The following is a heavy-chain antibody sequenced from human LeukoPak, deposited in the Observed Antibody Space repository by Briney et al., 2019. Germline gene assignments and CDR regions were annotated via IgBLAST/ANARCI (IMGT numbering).Heavy chain of an antibody. J-gene: IGHJ4*02. CDR1: GFIFNHHA. D-gene: IGHD4-11*01. CDR3: AKDAQRGFDYSNSLEY. V-gene: IGHV3-33*06. Sequence: GGSLRLSCAASGFIFNHHAMHWVRQAPGKGLEWVAVIWSDKSNRFYADSVRGRFTISRDDSRKTVYLQMERMAAEDTAIYYCAKDAQRGFDYSNSLEYWGQGALVTIAS. CDR2: IWSDKSNR.